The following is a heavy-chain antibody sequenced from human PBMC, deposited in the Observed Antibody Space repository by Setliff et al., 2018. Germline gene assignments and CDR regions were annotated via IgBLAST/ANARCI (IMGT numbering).Heavy chain of an antibody. V-gene: IGHV1-3*01. D-gene: IGHD3-3*01. CDR1: GYTFTSYD. CDR3: TRDFLGATASFDI. CDR2: INPDNGNR. Sequence: ASVKVSCKASGYTFTSYDINWVRQATGQGLEWMGWINPDNGNRKYSQRFQGRVTITRDTSASTVFLELSTLRSEDTAVYYCTRDFLGATASFDIWGQGTMVTVSS. J-gene: IGHJ3*02.